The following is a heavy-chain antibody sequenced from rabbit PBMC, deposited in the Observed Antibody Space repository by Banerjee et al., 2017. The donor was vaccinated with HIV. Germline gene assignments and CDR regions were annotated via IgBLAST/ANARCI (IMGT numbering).Heavy chain of an antibody. CDR2: INTSSGNT. J-gene: IGHJ4*01. V-gene: IGHV1S45*01. D-gene: IGHD6-1*01. Sequence: QQQLEESGGDLVKPEGSLTLTCTASGFSFTNKYVMCWVRQAPGKGLEWIACINTSSGNTVYASWAKGPFTISKTSSTTVTLQMTSLTAADTATYFCARYYSYGYAGGTYAANLWGPGTLVNVS. CDR1: GFSFTNKYV. CDR3: ARYYSYGYAGGTYAANL.